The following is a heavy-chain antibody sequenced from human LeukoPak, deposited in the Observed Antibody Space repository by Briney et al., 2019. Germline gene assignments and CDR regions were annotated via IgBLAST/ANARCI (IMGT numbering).Heavy chain of an antibody. J-gene: IGHJ3*02. D-gene: IGHD3-3*01. Sequence: GESLKISCQGSGYSFTSYWIGWVRQMPGKGLEWMGIIYPGDSDTRYSPSFQGQVTISADKSISTAYLQWSSLKASDTAMYYCAERNRQYYDFWSGYPSRGVFDIWGQGTMVTVSS. CDR3: AERNRQYYDFWSGYPSRGVFDI. CDR2: IYPGDSDT. V-gene: IGHV5-51*01. CDR1: GYSFTSYW.